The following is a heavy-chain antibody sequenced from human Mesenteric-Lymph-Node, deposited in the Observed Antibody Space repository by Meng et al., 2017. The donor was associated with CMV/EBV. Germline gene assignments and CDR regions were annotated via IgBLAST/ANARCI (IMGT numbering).Heavy chain of an antibody. CDR3: ARGYCSSTSCYPYAFDI. V-gene: IGHV1-2*02. Sequence: ASVKVSCKASGYTFSGYYLHWVRQAPGQGLEWMGWINPNSGGTTYAQKFQGRVTMTRDTSISTAYMELSRLRSDDTAVYYCARGYCSSTSCYPYAFDIWGQGTMVTVSS. D-gene: IGHD2-2*01. CDR1: GYTFSGYY. CDR2: INPNSGGT. J-gene: IGHJ3*02.